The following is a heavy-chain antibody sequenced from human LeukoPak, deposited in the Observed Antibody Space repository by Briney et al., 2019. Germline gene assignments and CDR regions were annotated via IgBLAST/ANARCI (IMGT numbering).Heavy chain of an antibody. J-gene: IGHJ3*02. CDR2: ISSSSSYI. CDR3: ASPPAGWVGANAFDI. CDR1: GFTFSSYS. D-gene: IGHD1-26*01. Sequence: GGSLRLSCAASGFTFSSYSMNWVRQAPGKRLEWVSSISSSSSYIYYADSVKGRFTISRDNAKNSLYLQMNSLRAEDTAVYYCASPPAGWVGANAFDIWGQGTMVTVSS. V-gene: IGHV3-21*01.